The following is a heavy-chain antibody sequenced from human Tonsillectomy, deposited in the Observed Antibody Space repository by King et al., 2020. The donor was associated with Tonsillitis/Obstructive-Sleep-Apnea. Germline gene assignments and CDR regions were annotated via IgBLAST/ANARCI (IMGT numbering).Heavy chain of an antibody. J-gene: IGHJ6*03. CDR2: INHSGST. Sequence: VQLQQWGAGLLKPSETLSLTCAVYGGSFSGYYWSWIRQPPGKGLEWIGEINHSGSTNYNPSLKSRVTISVHTSKNQFSLKLSSVTAADTAVYYCARRGEDIVVVPAAKDYYYYYYMDVWGKGTTVTVSS. D-gene: IGHD2-2*01. CDR3: ARRGEDIVVVPAAKDYYYYYYMDV. CDR1: GGSFSGYY. V-gene: IGHV4-34*01.